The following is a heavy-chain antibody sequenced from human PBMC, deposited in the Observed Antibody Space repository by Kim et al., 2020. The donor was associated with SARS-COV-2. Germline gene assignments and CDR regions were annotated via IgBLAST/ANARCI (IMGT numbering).Heavy chain of an antibody. CDR3: TRSMGVVTAIPFDY. J-gene: IGHJ4*02. D-gene: IGHD2-21*02. CDR2: IRSKAYGGTT. CDR1: GFTFGDYA. V-gene: IGHV3-49*04. Sequence: GGSLRLSCTASGFTFGDYAMSWVRQAPGKGLEWVGFIRSKAYGGTTEYAASVKGRFTISRDDSKSIAYLQMNSLKTEDTAVYYCTRSMGVVTAIPFDYWGQGTLVTVSS.